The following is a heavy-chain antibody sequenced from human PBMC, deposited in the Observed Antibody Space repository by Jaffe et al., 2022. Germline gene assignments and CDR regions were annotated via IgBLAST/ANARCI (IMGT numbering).Heavy chain of an antibody. J-gene: IGHJ4*02. CDR3: AKDAYDIWGLADY. CDR2: IRYDGSNK. V-gene: IGHV3-30*02. CDR1: GFTFSSYG. D-gene: IGHD3-9*01. Sequence: QVQLVESGGGVVQPGGSLRLSCAASGFTFSSYGMHWVRQAPGKGLEWVAFIRYDGSNKYYADSVKGRFTISRDNSKNTLYLQMNSLRAEDTAVYYCAKDAYDIWGLADYWGQGTLVTVSS.